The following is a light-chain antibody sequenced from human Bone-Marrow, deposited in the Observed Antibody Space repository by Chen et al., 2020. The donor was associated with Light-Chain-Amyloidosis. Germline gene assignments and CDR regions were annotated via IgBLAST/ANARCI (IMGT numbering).Light chain of an antibody. CDR1: NIGTKS. CDR3: QAWDSSTNVV. V-gene: IGLV3-21*01. J-gene: IGLJ2*01. CDR2: QDS. Sequence: SYVLTRPPSVSVAPGQTARITCGGNNIGTKSVHWYQQKPGQAPVVVIYQDSKRPSGIPERFSGSNSGNTATLTISGTQAMDEADYYCQAWDSSTNVVFGGGTKLTVL.